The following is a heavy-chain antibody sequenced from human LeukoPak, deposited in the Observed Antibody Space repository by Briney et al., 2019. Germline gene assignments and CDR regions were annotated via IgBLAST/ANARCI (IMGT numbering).Heavy chain of an antibody. Sequence: GGSLRLSCAASGFTFDDYAMHWVRQAPGKGLEWVSGISWNSGSIGYADSVKGRFTISRDNAKNSLYLQMNSLRAEDTAVYYCARESESGSYYDYWGQGTLVTVSS. V-gene: IGHV3-9*01. CDR1: GFTFDDYA. D-gene: IGHD1-26*01. CDR3: ARESESGSYYDY. CDR2: ISWNSGSI. J-gene: IGHJ4*02.